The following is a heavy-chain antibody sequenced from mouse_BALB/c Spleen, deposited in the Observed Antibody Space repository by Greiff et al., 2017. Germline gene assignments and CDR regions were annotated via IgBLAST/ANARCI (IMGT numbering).Heavy chain of an antibody. V-gene: IGHV5-12-1*01. Sequence: EVHLVESGGGLVKPGGSLKLSCAASGFAFSSYDMSWVRQTPEKRLEWVAYISSGGGSTYYPDTVKGRFTISRDNAKNTLYLQMSSLKSEDTAMYYCARQKDYFYAMDYWGQGTSVTVSS. CDR1: GFAFSSYD. CDR2: ISSGGGST. CDR3: ARQKDYFYAMDY. J-gene: IGHJ4*01. D-gene: IGHD1-1*01.